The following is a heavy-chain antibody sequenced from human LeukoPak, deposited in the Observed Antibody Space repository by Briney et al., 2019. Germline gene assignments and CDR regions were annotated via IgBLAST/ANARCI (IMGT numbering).Heavy chain of an antibody. J-gene: IGHJ4*02. CDR3: ARDPRARYGSGIEGD. Sequence: GASVKVSCKASGYTFSKYDSYGITWVRQAPGQGLEWMGWISAYNGNTNYAQKFQGRITMTTDTSTSTAYMELRSLRSDDTAVYYCARDPRARYGSGIEGDWGQGTLVTVSS. D-gene: IGHD3-10*01. CDR2: ISAYNGNT. V-gene: IGHV1-18*01. CDR1: GYTFSKYDSYG.